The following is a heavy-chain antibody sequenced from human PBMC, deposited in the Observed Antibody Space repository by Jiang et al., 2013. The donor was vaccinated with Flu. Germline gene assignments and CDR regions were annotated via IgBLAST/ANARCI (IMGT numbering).Heavy chain of an antibody. CDR2: IIPILGIA. Sequence: GAEVKKPGSSVKVSCKASGGTFSSYTISWVRQAPGQGLEWMGRIIPILGIANYAQKFQGRVTITADKSTSTAYMELSSLRSEDTAVYYCARGGTYYYDSSGYYGAFDIWGQGTMVTVSS. CDR3: ARGGTYYYDSSGYYGAFDI. D-gene: IGHD3-22*01. CDR1: GGTFSSYT. J-gene: IGHJ3*02. V-gene: IGHV1-69*02.